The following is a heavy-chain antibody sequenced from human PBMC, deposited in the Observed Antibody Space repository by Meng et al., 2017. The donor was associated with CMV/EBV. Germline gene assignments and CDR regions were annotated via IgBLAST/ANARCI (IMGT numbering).Heavy chain of an antibody. J-gene: IGHJ4*02. Sequence: ASVKVSCKASGYTFTGYYMHWVRQAPGQGLEWMGWINPNSGGTNYAQKFQGRVTVTRDTSISTAYMELSRLRSDDTAVYYCARVREYSSSSEFDYWGQGTLVTVSS. V-gene: IGHV1-2*02. CDR3: ARVREYSSSSEFDY. CDR1: GYTFTGYY. D-gene: IGHD6-6*01. CDR2: INPNSGGT.